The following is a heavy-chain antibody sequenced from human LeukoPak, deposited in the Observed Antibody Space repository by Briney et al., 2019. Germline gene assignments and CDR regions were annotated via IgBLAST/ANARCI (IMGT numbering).Heavy chain of an antibody. CDR1: GYTLTELS. CDR2: FDPEDGET. Sequence: GASVKVSYKVSGYTLTELSMHWVRQAPGKGLEWMGGFDPEDGETIYAQKFQGRVTMTEDTSTDTAYMELSSLRSEDTAVYYYATGGRVRYFDWLSSFDYWGQGTLVTVSS. J-gene: IGHJ4*02. V-gene: IGHV1-24*01. CDR3: ATGGRVRYFDWLSSFDY. D-gene: IGHD3-9*01.